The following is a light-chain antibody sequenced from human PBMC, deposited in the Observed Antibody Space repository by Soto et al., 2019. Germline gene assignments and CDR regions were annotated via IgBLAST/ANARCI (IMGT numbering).Light chain of an antibody. CDR2: KAS. V-gene: IGKV1-5*03. Sequence: DIQLTQSPSTLSASVGDRVTITCRASETIRLWLAWYQQKPGKAPKLLMYKASTLESGVPSRVSGSGSGTERPLSLSDLQPDDFAPHYCQQYETEAWTFGQGTK. J-gene: IGKJ1*01. CDR3: QQYETEAWT. CDR1: ETIRLW.